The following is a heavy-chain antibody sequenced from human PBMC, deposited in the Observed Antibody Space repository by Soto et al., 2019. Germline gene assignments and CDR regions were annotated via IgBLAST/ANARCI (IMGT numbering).Heavy chain of an antibody. CDR3: ARSRDGYNFVGDC. CDR1: GFTLSSYW. CDR2: INIDGSNT. V-gene: IGHV3-74*01. D-gene: IGHD5-12*01. J-gene: IGHJ4*02. Sequence: EVQLVESGGGLVQPGGSLRLSCAASGFTLSSYWMHWVRQAPGKGLVWVSRINIDGSNTSYADSVKGRFTISRDNAKNTLYLQVNSLRAEDTAVYYCARSRDGYNFVGDCWGQGTLVTVSS.